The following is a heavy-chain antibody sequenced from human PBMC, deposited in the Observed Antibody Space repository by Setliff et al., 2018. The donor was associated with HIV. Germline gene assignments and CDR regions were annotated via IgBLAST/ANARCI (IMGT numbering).Heavy chain of an antibody. CDR3: ARRVDNSGTFPDKNWFDP. Sequence: LSLTCSVSGGSLSNYCWNWIRQSPGKGLEWIGYIFASETTNYNPYYNPSLQSRVTLSFDMSKNQFSLKLRSVTAADTAIYYCARRVDNSGTFPDKNWFDPWGQGRLVTVSS. CDR1: GGSLSNYC. D-gene: IGHD3-10*01. V-gene: IGHV4-4*09. J-gene: IGHJ5*02. CDR2: IFASETT.